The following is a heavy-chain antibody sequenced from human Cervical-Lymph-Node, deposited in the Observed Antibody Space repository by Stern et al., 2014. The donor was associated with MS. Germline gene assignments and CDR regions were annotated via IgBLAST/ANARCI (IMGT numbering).Heavy chain of an antibody. J-gene: IGHJ4*02. CDR2: IYWDADK. V-gene: IGHV2-5*02. CDR1: GFSLSTSGVG. Sequence: QITLKESGPTLVKPTQTLTLTCTFSGFSLSTSGVGVGWIRQPPGKALEWLALIYWDADKRYSPSLKSRLTITKDTSKIQVVLTMTNMDPVDTATYYCAHGLEIRLWAAYWGQGTLVTVSS. CDR3: AHGLEIRLWAAY. D-gene: IGHD5-18*01.